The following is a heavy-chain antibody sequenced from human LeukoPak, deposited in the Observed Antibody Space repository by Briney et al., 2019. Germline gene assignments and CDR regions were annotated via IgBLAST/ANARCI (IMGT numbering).Heavy chain of an antibody. J-gene: IGHJ4*02. CDR1: GFTFSNYA. CDR2: ISGGGDST. CDR3: SKDVTDGAARPDY. V-gene: IGHV3-23*01. Sequence: GGSLRLSCAASGFTFSNYAMTWVRQAPGKGLEWVSAISGGGDSTYYADSVKGRFTISRDNSKNTLYLQMNSLRVEDTAVYYCSKDVTDGAARPDYWGQGTLVIVSS. D-gene: IGHD6-6*01.